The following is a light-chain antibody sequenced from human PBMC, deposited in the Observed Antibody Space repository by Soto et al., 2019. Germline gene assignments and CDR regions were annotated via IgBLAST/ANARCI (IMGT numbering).Light chain of an antibody. CDR2: DAS. V-gene: IGKV3-11*01. J-gene: IGKJ4*01. CDR1: QSVSSY. Sequence: EIVLTQSPATLSLSPGERATLSCRASQSVSSYLAWYQQKPGQAPRLLMYDASNRATGIPARFSGSGSGTAFTPPIRSLKPKDFGVFSCQQRRYWPLTFGGGPRGEIK. CDR3: QQRRYWPLT.